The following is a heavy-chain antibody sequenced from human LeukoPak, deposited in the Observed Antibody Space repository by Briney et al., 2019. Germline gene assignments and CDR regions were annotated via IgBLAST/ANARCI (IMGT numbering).Heavy chain of an antibody. CDR2: IDSSSSTI. CDR3: ARDSLVGATLDY. V-gene: IGHV3-48*02. CDR1: GFTFSSYS. J-gene: IGHJ4*02. Sequence: GGSLRLSCAASGFTFSSYSMNWVRQAPGKGLEWVSYIDSSSSTIYYADSVKGRFTISRDNAKNSLYLQMNSLRDGDTAVYYCARDSLVGATLDYWGQGTLVTVSS. D-gene: IGHD1-26*01.